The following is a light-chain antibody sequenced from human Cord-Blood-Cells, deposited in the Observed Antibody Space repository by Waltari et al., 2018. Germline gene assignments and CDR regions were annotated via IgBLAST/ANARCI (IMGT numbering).Light chain of an antibody. J-gene: IGKJ1*01. CDR2: WAS. V-gene: IGKV4-1*01. CDR1: QSVLYSSNNKNY. CDR3: QQYYSTPWT. Sequence: DIVMTQSPDSLAVSLGERATINCKSSQSVLYSSNNKNYLAVYQQKPGQPPKLLIYWASTLESGVPDRFSGSGSGTDFTLTISSLQAEDVAVYYCQQYYSTPWTFGQGTKVEIK.